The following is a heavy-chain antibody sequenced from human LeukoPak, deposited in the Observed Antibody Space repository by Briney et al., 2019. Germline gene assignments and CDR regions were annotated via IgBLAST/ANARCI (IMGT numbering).Heavy chain of an antibody. V-gene: IGHV4-34*01. CDR1: GGSFSGYY. CDR3: ARLTPTTLSLYYYYMDV. D-gene: IGHD2/OR15-2a*01. CDR2: INHSGST. J-gene: IGHJ6*03. Sequence: PSETLSLTCAVYGGSFSGYYWSWIRQPPGKGLEWIGEINHSGSTNYNPSLKSRVTMSVDTSKNQFSLKLTSVTAADTAVYYCARLTPTTLSLYYYYMDVWGKGTTVTVSS.